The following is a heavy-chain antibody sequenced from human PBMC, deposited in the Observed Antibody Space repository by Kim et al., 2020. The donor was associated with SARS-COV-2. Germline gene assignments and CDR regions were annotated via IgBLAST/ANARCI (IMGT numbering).Heavy chain of an antibody. CDR3: ARDRETSGSFWGYDAFD. CDR1: GFTFSRSW. D-gene: IGHD1-26*01. V-gene: IGHV3-7*01. Sequence: GGSLRLSCAASGFTFSRSWMGWVRQSPGKGLEWVASMNHDGSQIYYVDSVRGRFTISRDNAKNSLYLQMTSLRSEDTALYYCARDRETSGSFWGYDAFD. CDR2: MNHDGSQI. J-gene: IGHJ3*02.